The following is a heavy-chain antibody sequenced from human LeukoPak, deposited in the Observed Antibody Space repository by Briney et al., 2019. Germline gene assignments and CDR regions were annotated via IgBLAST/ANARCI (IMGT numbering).Heavy chain of an antibody. Sequence: PGGSLRLSCAASGFTFSSYSMNWVRQAPGKGLEWVSYISSSSSTIYYADSVKGRFTISRDNAKNSLYPQMNSLRAEDTAVYYCASEWELRGGFWGQGTLVTVSS. J-gene: IGHJ4*02. D-gene: IGHD1-26*01. CDR1: GFTFSSYS. CDR2: ISSSSSTI. CDR3: ASEWELRGGF. V-gene: IGHV3-48*01.